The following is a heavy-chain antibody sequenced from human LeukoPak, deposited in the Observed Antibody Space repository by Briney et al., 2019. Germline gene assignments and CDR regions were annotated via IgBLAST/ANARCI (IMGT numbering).Heavy chain of an antibody. D-gene: IGHD6-19*01. CDR2: IYSGDNT. CDR3: ARARGRQWLDFDY. CDR1: GFTVSNNY. V-gene: IGHV3-66*02. J-gene: IGHJ4*02. Sequence: GGSLRLSCAASGFTVSNNYMSWVRQAPGKGLEWVSVIYSGDNTYYVESVKGRFTISRDNSKNTLFLQMNRLRAEDTAVYYCARARGRQWLDFDYWGQGTLVTVSS.